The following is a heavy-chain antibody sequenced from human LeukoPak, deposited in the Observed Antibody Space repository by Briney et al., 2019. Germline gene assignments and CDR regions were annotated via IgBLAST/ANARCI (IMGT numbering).Heavy chain of an antibody. J-gene: IGHJ4*02. D-gene: IGHD4-11*01. CDR3: AKSKSPYPMDYIFDF. CDR2: ISNDGSIT. CDR1: GFSFSSYG. V-gene: IGHV3-30*18. Sequence: GRSLRLSCAASGFSFSSYGMHWVRQAPGKGLEWVAVISNDGSITKYGDSVKGRFTISRDNSKNTLYVQMNSLRTGDAAVYYCAKSKSPYPMDYIFDFWGQGTLVTVSS.